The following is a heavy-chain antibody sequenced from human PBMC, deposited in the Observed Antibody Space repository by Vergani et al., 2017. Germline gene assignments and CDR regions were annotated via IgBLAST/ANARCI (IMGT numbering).Heavy chain of an antibody. J-gene: IGHJ6*02. CDR2: INPSGGST. V-gene: IGHV1-46*01. CDR3: ARDRGWYQLLSAHYYGMDV. Sequence: QVQLVQSGAEVKKPGASVKVSCKASGYTFTGYYMHWVRQAPGQGLEWMGIINPSGGSTSYAQKFQGRVTMTTDTSTSTAYMELRSLRSDDTAVYYCARDRGWYQLLSAHYYGMDVWGQGTTVTVSS. CDR1: GYTFTGYY. D-gene: IGHD2-2*01.